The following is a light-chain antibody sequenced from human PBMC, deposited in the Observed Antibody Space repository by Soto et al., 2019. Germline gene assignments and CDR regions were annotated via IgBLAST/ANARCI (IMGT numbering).Light chain of an antibody. V-gene: IGKV3-11*01. CDR2: DAS. Sequence: EIVLTQSPATLSLSPGERATLSCRASQTIRSYVAWYQKKPGQAPRLLIYDASNRATGIPARFSGSGSGTDFTLTISSLEAEDIAVYYCQQRSNWPPTFGQGTNLEIK. CDR1: QTIRSY. J-gene: IGKJ2*01. CDR3: QQRSNWPPT.